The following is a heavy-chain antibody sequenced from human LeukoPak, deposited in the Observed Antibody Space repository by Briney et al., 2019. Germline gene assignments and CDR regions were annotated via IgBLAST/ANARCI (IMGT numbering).Heavy chain of an antibody. CDR3: ARDKGLAAAGHWYFDL. Sequence: SETLSLTCTVSGGSISSGDYSWSWIRQPPGKGLEWIGYIYYSGSTNYNPSLKSRVTISVDTSKNQFSLKLSSVTAADTAVYYCARDKGLAAAGHWYFDLWGRGTLVTVSS. J-gene: IGHJ2*01. CDR2: IYYSGST. D-gene: IGHD6-13*01. CDR1: GGSISSGDYS. V-gene: IGHV4-61*08.